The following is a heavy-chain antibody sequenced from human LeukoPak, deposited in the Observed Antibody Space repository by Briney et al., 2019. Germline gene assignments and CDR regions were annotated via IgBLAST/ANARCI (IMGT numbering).Heavy chain of an antibody. CDR3: ARLRRAGHNYFDY. CDR2: IYYSGST. D-gene: IGHD5-24*01. V-gene: IGHV4-39*07. J-gene: IGHJ4*02. CDR1: GGSISSSSYY. Sequence: NPSETLSLTCTVSGGSISSSSYYWGWIRQPPGKGLEWIGSIYYSGSTYYNPSLKSRVTISVDTSKNQFSLKLNSVTAADTAVYYCARLRRAGHNYFDYWGQGTLVTVSS.